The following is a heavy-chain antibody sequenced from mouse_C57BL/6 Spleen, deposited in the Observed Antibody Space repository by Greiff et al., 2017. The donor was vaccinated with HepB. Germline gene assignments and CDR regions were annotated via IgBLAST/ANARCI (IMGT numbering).Heavy chain of an antibody. J-gene: IGHJ4*01. Sequence: EVKLVESVAELVRPGASVKLSCTASGFNIKNTYMHWVKQRPEQGLEWIGRIDPANGNTKYAPKFQGKATITADTSSNTAYLQLSSLTSEDTAIYYCARPGVYYGSSYYAMDYWGQGTSVTVSS. CDR2: IDPANGNT. D-gene: IGHD1-1*01. V-gene: IGHV14-3*01. CDR1: GFNIKNTY. CDR3: ARPGVYYGSSYYAMDY.